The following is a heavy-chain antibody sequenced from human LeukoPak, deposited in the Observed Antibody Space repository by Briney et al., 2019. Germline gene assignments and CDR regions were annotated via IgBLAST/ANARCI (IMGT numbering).Heavy chain of an antibody. CDR2: INPNSGGT. J-gene: IGHJ4*02. Sequence: ASVKVSCKASGYTFTGYYMHWVRQAPGQRLEWMGWINPNSGGTNYAQKFQGRVTMTRDTSISTAYMELSRLRSDDTAVYYCARDMYCSGGSCYGGVYWGQGTLVTVSS. V-gene: IGHV1-2*02. D-gene: IGHD2-15*01. CDR3: ARDMYCSGGSCYGGVY. CDR1: GYTFTGYY.